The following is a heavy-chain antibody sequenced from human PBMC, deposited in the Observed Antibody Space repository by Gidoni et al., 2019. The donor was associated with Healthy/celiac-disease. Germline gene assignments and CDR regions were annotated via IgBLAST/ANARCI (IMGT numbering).Heavy chain of an antibody. V-gene: IGHV3-23*01. Sequence: EVQLLESGGGLVQPGGSLRLSCAASGFTFSSYAMSWVRQAPGKGLEWVSAISGSGGSTYYADSVKGRFTISRDNSKNTLYLQMNSLRAEDTAVYYCAKGWTARITGTTKGMDVWGQGTTVTVSS. J-gene: IGHJ6*02. D-gene: IGHD1-7*01. CDR2: ISGSGGST. CDR3: AKGWTARITGTTKGMDV. CDR1: GFTFSSYA.